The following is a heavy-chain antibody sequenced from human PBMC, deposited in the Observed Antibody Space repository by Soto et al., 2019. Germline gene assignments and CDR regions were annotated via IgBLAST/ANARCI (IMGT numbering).Heavy chain of an antibody. J-gene: IGHJ4*02. CDR1: GFTFSSYS. CDR2: ISSSSSYI. D-gene: IGHD2-2*01. V-gene: IGHV3-21*01. CDR3: ARDPSANVVPAAIGGEDY. Sequence: GGSLRLSCAASGFTFSSYSMNWVRQAPGKGLEWVSSISSSSSYIYYADSVKGRFTISRDNAKNSLYLQMNSLRAEDTAVYYCARDPSANVVPAAIGGEDYWGQGTLVTVSA.